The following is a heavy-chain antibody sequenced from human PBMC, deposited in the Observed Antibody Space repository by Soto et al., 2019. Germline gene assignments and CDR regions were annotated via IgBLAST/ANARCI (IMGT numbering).Heavy chain of an antibody. J-gene: IGHJ3*02. CDR1: GGSLSSSAYS. CDR2: IYQSGSP. D-gene: IGHD3-22*01. V-gene: IGHV4-30-2*01. CDR3: ARELLFYDSDGFSWDDAFDI. Sequence: SETLSLTCAVSGGSLSSSAYSWSWIRQPPGKGLEWIGFIYQSGSPYYNPSPKSRVTMSLDRPKNQFSLKLSSVTAADTAVYYCARELLFYDSDGFSWDDAFDIWGQGTMVTVSS.